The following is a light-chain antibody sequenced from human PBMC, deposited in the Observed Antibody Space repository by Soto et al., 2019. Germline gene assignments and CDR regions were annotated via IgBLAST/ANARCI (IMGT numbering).Light chain of an antibody. CDR2: GAS. Sequence: DIVMPQSPAPLSVSPGERATLSCRASQSVSSNLAWYQQKPGQAPRLLIYGASTRATGIPARFSGSGSGTDFTLTISSLQSEDVAVYYCQQYNNCPLTFGGGTQVEIK. CDR1: QSVSSN. V-gene: IGKV3D-15*01. J-gene: IGKJ4*01. CDR3: QQYNNCPLT.